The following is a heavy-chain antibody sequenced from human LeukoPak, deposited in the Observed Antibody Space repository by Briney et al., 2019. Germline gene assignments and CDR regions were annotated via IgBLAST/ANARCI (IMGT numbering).Heavy chain of an antibody. CDR3: ARVSLGDNWFDP. J-gene: IGHJ5*02. Sequence: SETLSLTCAVYGGSFSGYYWSWIRQPPGKGLEWIGEINHSGSTNYNPSLKSRVTISVDTSKNQFSLKLSSVTAADTAVYYCARVSLGDNWFDPWGQGTLVTVSS. CDR1: GGSFSGYY. V-gene: IGHV4-34*01. CDR2: INHSGST.